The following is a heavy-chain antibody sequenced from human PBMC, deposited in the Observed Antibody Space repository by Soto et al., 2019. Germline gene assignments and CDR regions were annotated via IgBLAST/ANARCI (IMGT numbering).Heavy chain of an antibody. V-gene: IGHV1-18*01. Sequence: ASVKVSCKASGFTFTSSAVQWVRRARGQRLEWIGWISAYNGNTNYAQKLQGRVTMTTDTSTSTAYMELRSLRSDDTAVYYCARADVSSTFDYWGQGTLVTVSS. J-gene: IGHJ4*02. CDR1: GFTFTSSA. CDR3: ARADVSSTFDY. CDR2: ISAYNGNT.